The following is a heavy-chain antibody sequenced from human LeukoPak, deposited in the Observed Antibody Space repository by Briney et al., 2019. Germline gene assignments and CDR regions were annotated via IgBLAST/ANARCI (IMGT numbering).Heavy chain of an antibody. CDR1: GGSFSGYY. CDR2: INHSGST. V-gene: IGHV4-34*01. J-gene: IGHJ4*02. CDR3: ARGPYSSSWMD. D-gene: IGHD6-13*01. Sequence: SETLSLTCAVYGGSFSGYYWSWIRQPPGKGLEWIGEINHSGSTNYNPSLKSRVTISVDTSKSQFSLKLSSVTAADTAVYYCARGPYSSSWMDWGQGTLVTVSS.